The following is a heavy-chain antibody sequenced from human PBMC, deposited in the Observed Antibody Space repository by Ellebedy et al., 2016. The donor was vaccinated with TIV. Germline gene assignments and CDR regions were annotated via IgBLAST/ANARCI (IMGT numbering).Heavy chain of an antibody. Sequence: AASVKVSCKTSGYIFSSYGIAWVRQAPGQGLEWMGWISAYNGNTNYAQKFQGRVTVTTDTSTSTAYLELRSLRSDDTAVYYCARDMVQGVVARYLWFDYWGQGTLVTVSS. V-gene: IGHV1-18*01. CDR2: ISAYNGNT. D-gene: IGHD2-21*01. J-gene: IGHJ4*02. CDR3: ARDMVQGVVARYLWFDY. CDR1: GYIFSSYG.